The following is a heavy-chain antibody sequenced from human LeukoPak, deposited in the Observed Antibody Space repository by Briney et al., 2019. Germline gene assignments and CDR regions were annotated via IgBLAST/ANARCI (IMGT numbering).Heavy chain of an antibody. CDR3: ARDPNDGSGYFYYFDY. J-gene: IGHJ4*02. D-gene: IGHD3-22*01. CDR1: GGSISSYY. Sequence: PSETLSLTCTVSGGSISSYYWSWIRQPPGKGLEWIGYIYYSGSTNHNPSLKSRVTISVDTSKNQFSLKLSSVTAADTAVYYCARDPNDGSGYFYYFDYWGQGTLVTVSS. V-gene: IGHV4-59*01. CDR2: IYYSGST.